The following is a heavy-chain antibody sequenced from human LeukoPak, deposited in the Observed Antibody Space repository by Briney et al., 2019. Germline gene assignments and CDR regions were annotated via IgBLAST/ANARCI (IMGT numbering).Heavy chain of an antibody. Sequence: GRFLRLFCAASGFTFSSYGMHWVRQAPGKGLEWVAVISYDGSNKYYADSVKGRFTISRDNSKNTLYLQMNSLRAEDTAVYYCAKGGVVPAAFDYWGQGTLVTVSS. CDR2: ISYDGSNK. D-gene: IGHD2-2*01. J-gene: IGHJ4*02. V-gene: IGHV3-30*18. CDR1: GFTFSSYG. CDR3: AKGGVVPAAFDY.